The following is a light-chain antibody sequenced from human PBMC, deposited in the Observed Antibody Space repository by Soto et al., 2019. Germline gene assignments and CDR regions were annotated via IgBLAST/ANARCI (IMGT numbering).Light chain of an antibody. CDR3: QQYGSSSYT. J-gene: IGKJ2*01. CDR2: GAS. Sequence: EIVLTQSPGTLSLSPGERATLSCRASQSVSSSYLAWYQQKPGQAPRLLIDGASSRATGIPDRFSGSGSGTDFTLTINRLEPEDFAVYYCQQYGSSSYTFGQGTKLEIK. CDR1: QSVSSSY. V-gene: IGKV3-20*01.